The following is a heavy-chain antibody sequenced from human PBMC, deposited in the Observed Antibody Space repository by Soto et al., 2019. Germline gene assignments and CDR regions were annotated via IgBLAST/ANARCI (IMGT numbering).Heavy chain of an antibody. J-gene: IGHJ6*02. CDR1: GFTFSSVG. D-gene: IGHD3-22*01. CDR3: ARPPAGHYGLGPNSYQNGMVV. CDR2: IWYDGNKK. V-gene: IGHV3-33*01. Sequence: LRLSCAASGFTFSSVGMHWVRQAPGKGLEWVAVIWYDGNKKEYADSMKGRFTISRDNSKNTLYLQMNSLRDDDTAVYYCARPPAGHYGLGPNSYQNGMVVWGHGTTVTVSS.